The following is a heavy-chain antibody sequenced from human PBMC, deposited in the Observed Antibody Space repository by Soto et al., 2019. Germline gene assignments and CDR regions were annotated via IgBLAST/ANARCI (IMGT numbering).Heavy chain of an antibody. CDR3: ARGRRGSYYYFWRGYYNWFDL. Sequence: SVKVSCKASGGTFSSYAISWVRQAPGQGLEWMGGIIPIFGTANYAQKFQGRVTITADESTSTAYMELSSLRSEDTAVYYCARGRRGSYYYFWRGYYNWFDLCGPGTLVTVSS. D-gene: IGHD3-3*01. J-gene: IGHJ5*02. CDR1: GGTFSSYA. CDR2: IIPIFGTA. V-gene: IGHV1-69*13.